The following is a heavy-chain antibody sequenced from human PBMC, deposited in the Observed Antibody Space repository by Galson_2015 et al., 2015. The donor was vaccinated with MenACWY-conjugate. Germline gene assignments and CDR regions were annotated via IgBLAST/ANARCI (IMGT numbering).Heavy chain of an antibody. J-gene: IGHJ1*01. CDR3: AKAEAVEYFQH. CDR1: GFTFSSYA. CDR2: ISGSGGST. D-gene: IGHD6-19*01. Sequence: SLRLSCAASGFTFSSYAMSWVRQAPGKGLEWVSAISGSGGSTYYADSVKGRFTISRDNSKNTPYLQMNSLRAEDTAVYYCAKAEAVEYFQHWGQGTLVTVSS. V-gene: IGHV3-23*01.